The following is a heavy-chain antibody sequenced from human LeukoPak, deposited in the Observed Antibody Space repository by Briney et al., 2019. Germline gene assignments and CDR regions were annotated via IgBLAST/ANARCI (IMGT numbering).Heavy chain of an antibody. D-gene: IGHD4-17*01. J-gene: IGHJ4*02. V-gene: IGHV4-59*08. CDR2: IHSSGST. CDR3: AKTDQDGYYFDQ. Sequence: SETLSLSCTVSGGSIINYYWSWIRQPPGKGLEWIGYIHSSGSTNSDPSLRSRVTLSVDTSKNQLSLNLSSVTAADTAVYSCAKTDQDGYYFDQWGQGTQVTVSS. CDR1: GGSIINYY.